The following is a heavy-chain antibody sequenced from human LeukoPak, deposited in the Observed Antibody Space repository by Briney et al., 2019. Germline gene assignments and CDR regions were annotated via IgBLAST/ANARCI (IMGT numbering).Heavy chain of an antibody. V-gene: IGHV3-30-3*01. D-gene: IGHD3-22*01. J-gene: IGHJ3*02. CDR1: GFTFSSYA. CDR2: ISYDGSNK. Sequence: PGGSLRLSCAASGFTFSSYAMHWVRQAPGKGLEWVAVISYDGSNKYYADSVKGRFTISRDNSKNTLYLQMNSLRAEDTAVYYCARVLQNYYDSSGRAPGAFDIWGQGTMVTVSS. CDR3: ARVLQNYYDSSGRAPGAFDI.